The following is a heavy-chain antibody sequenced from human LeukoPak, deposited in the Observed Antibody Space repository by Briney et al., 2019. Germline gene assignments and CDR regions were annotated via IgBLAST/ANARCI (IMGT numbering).Heavy chain of an antibody. D-gene: IGHD4-17*01. CDR3: AKDLADGDYGTPWDYFDY. J-gene: IGHJ4*02. CDR2: ISGSGGST. Sequence: GGSLRLSCAASGFTFSDYYMSWIRQAPGKGLEWVSAISGSGGSTYYADSVKGRFTISRDNSKNTLYLQMNSLRAEDTAVYYCAKDLADGDYGTPWDYFDYWGQGTLVTVSS. V-gene: IGHV3-23*01. CDR1: GFTFSDYY.